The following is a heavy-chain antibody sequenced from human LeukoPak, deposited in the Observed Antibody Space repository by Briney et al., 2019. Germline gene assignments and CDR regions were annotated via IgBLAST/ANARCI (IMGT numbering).Heavy chain of an antibody. CDR1: GGSISSYY. CDR3: ARDLSLGGIAVD. CDR2: IYYSGST. J-gene: IGHJ4*02. Sequence: SETLSLTCTVSGGSISSYYWSWIRQPPGKGLEWIGYIYYSGSTNYNPSLKSRVTMSVDTSKNQFSLKLSSVTAADTAVYYCARDLSLGGIAVDWGQGTLVTVSS. D-gene: IGHD6-19*01. V-gene: IGHV4-59*12.